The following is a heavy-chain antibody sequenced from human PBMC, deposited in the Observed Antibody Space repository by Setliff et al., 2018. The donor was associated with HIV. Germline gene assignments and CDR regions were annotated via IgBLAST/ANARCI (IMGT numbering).Heavy chain of an antibody. D-gene: IGHD4-17*01. CDR3: ARAWDSTVTTPFNWFDP. Sequence: SETLSLTCDVSGGSLSNPNYYWAWIRQPPGKGLEWIGSIYYSGTIYYNPSLKSRVTMSLAMSKNQFSLRLNSLTAADTAKYYCARAWDSTVTTPFNWFDPWGQGTLVTVSS. V-gene: IGHV4-39*07. CDR1: GGSLSNPNYY. CDR2: IYYSGTI. J-gene: IGHJ5*02.